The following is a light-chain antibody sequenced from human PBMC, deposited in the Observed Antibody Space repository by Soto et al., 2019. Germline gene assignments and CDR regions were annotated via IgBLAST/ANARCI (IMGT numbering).Light chain of an antibody. J-gene: IGKJ1*01. Sequence: DIQVTQSPSTLSASVGDRVTITCRASQPISTWLAWYQEKPGKAPKLLIYDASSLEGGVPSRFSGSGSGTEFTLTISSLQSEDFAVYYCQQYDKWPRTFGQGTKVDIK. V-gene: IGKV1-5*01. CDR1: QPISTW. CDR2: DAS. CDR3: QQYDKWPRT.